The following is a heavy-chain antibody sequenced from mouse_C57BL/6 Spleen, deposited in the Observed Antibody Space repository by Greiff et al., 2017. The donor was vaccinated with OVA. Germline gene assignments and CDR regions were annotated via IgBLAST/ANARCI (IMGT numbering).Heavy chain of an antibody. Sequence: VKLMESGPGLVQPSQSLSITCTVSGFSLTSYGVHWVRQSPGKGLEWLGVIWSGGSTDYNAAFISRLSISKDNSKSQVFLKMNSLQADDTAIYYCAITTVAAPYAMDYWGQGTSVTVSS. J-gene: IGHJ4*01. V-gene: IGHV2-2*01. CDR3: AITTVAAPYAMDY. CDR1: GFSLTSYG. D-gene: IGHD1-1*01. CDR2: IWSGGST.